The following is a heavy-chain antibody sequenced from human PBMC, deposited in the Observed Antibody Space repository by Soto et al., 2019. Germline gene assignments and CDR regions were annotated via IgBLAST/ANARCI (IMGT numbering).Heavy chain of an antibody. CDR1: GGSISSYY. CDR2: IYYSGST. Sequence: LALTCTVSGGSISSYYWSWIRQPPGKGLEWIGYIYYSGSTNYNPSLKSRVTISVDTSKNQFSLKLSSVTAADTAVYYCARGGYSYGYYYYGMDVWGQGTTVTVS. V-gene: IGHV4-59*01. D-gene: IGHD5-18*01. J-gene: IGHJ6*02. CDR3: ARGGYSYGYYYYGMDV.